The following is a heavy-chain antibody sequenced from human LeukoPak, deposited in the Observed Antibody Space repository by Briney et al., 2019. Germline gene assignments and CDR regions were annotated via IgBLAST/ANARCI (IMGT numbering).Heavy chain of an antibody. CDR1: GGAISSSSYY. D-gene: IGHD6-19*01. J-gene: IGHJ4*02. CDR2: IYYSGST. CDR3: AHERIAVASLDY. V-gene: IGHV4-39*01. Sequence: SETLSLTCTVSGGAISSSSYYWGWIRQPPGKGLEWIGSIYYSGSTYYNPSLKSRVTISVDTSKNQFSLKLSSVTAADTAVYYCAHERIAVASLDYWGQGTLVTVSS.